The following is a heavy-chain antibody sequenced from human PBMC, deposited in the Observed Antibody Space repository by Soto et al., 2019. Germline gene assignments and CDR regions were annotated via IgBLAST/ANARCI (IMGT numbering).Heavy chain of an antibody. CDR3: VKGGWRVAVLDKGAFDS. V-gene: IGHV4-4*01. D-gene: IGHD2-21*01. CDR1: GGFVNNSNW. Sequence: QVHLQESGPRLVKPPGTLSLTCAVSGGFVNNSNWWSWVRQPPGKGLEWIGEIYQGGATKYNPSLKSRVTISVDKSKNQFSLKLTSVTAADTAVYFCVKGGWRVAVLDKGAFDSWGQGILVTVSS. J-gene: IGHJ4*02. CDR2: IYQGGAT.